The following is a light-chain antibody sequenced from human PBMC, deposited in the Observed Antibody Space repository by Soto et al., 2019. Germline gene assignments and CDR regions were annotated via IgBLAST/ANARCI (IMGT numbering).Light chain of an antibody. Sequence: QPVLTQPPSVSGAPGQRVTISCTGSSSNIGAGYEVHWYQQLPRAAPKLLIFDNTIRPSGVPDRFSASQSGSSASLAIAGLQGEDEADYYCQSHDNSLGYIVFGGGTKLTVL. V-gene: IGLV1-40*01. J-gene: IGLJ2*01. CDR3: QSHDNSLGYIV. CDR2: DNT. CDR1: SSNIGAGYE.